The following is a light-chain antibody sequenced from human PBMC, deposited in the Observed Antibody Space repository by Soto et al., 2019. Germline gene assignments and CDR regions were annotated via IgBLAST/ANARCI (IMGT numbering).Light chain of an antibody. V-gene: IGLV1-44*01. J-gene: IGLJ7*01. CDR3: AAWDDSLNGPL. Sequence: QSVLTQPPSAAGTPGQRVTISCSGSRSNIGSNTVNWYQQVPGTAPKLLIYSNNERPSGVPDRFSGSKSGTSAFLAISGLQSEDEADYYCAAWDDSLNGPLFGGGTQLTVL. CDR1: RSNIGSNT. CDR2: SNN.